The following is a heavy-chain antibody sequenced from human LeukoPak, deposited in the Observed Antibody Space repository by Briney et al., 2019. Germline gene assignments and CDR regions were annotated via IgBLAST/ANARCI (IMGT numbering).Heavy chain of an antibody. CDR2: IYYSGST. V-gene: IGHV4-39*07. D-gene: IGHD3-10*01. J-gene: IGHJ4*02. CDR3: ARGTLMVRGVIDTQEPFDY. CDR1: GGSISSSSYY. Sequence: SETLSLTCTVSGGSISSSSYYWGWFRQPPGKGLEWIGSIYYSGSTYYNPSLKSRVTISVDTSKNQFSLKLSSVTAADTAVYYCARGTLMVRGVIDTQEPFDYWGQGTLVTVSS.